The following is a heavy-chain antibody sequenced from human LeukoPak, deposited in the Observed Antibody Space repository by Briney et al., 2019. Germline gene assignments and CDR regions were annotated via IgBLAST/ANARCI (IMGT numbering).Heavy chain of an antibody. CDR1: GFTFSSYA. D-gene: IGHD2-15*01. J-gene: IGHJ5*02. CDR3: AKAISIVVAFHPHPGGNWFDP. Sequence: GGSLRLSCAASGFTFSSYAMHWVRQAPGKGLEWVAVISYDGSNKYYADSVKGRFTISRDNSKNTLYLQMNSLRAEDTAVYYCAKAISIVVAFHPHPGGNWFDPWGQGPLVTVSS. V-gene: IGHV3-30-3*01. CDR2: ISYDGSNK.